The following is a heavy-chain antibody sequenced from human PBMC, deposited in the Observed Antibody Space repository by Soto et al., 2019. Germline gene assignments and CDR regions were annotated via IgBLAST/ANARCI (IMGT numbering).Heavy chain of an antibody. J-gene: IGHJ4*02. V-gene: IGHV1-18*01. CDR1: GYTFTSYG. CDR2: VSAYNGNT. CDR3: ARTRGYCSGGSCYFDY. Sequence: VASVKVSCKASGYTFTSYGISWVRQAPGQGLEWMGWVSAYNGNTNYAQKFQGGVTMTTNTSTTTVYIELRSLRSDDTAVYYCARTRGYCSGGSCYFDYWGQGTLVTVSS. D-gene: IGHD2-15*01.